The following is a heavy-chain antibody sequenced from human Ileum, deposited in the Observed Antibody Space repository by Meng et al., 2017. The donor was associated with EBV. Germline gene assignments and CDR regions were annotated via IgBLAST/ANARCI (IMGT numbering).Heavy chain of an antibody. CDR1: GFTFTDYW. D-gene: IGHD3-10*01. CDR2: VDIDGTTS. Sequence: EGQLVGSGGALVQPGGSLGLSCAASGFTFTDYWMHWVRQAPGKGLVWVSRVDIDGTTSVYADSVRGRFTISRDNTKNMIYLQINSLRADDTAVYYCTRGASGKFDRWGQGTLVTVSS. J-gene: IGHJ5*02. CDR3: TRGASGKFDR. V-gene: IGHV3-74*01.